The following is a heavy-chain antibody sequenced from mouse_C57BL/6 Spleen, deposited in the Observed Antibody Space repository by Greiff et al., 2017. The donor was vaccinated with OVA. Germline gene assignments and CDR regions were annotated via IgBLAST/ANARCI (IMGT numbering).Heavy chain of an antibody. J-gene: IGHJ4*01. Sequence: QVQLKQPGAELVKPGASVKMSCKASGYTFTSYWITWVKQRPGQGLEWIGDIYPGSGSTNYNEKFKSKATLTVDTSASTAYMQLSSQTSEDSAVYYCARERYDGYYEGAMDYWGQGTSVTVSS. CDR1: GYTFTSYW. CDR2: IYPGSGST. CDR3: ARERYDGYYEGAMDY. D-gene: IGHD2-3*01. V-gene: IGHV1-55*01.